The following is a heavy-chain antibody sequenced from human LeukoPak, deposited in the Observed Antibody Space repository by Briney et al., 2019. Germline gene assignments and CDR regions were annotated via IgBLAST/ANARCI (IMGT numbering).Heavy chain of an antibody. CDR3: AVHLPGDYLDR. J-gene: IGHJ4*02. V-gene: IGHV1-8*01. Sequence: GASVKVSCKASGYAFNIYDINWVRQATGQGLEWMGWMNPDSGNTGFAQKFQGRVTMTGNTSITTAYMELSSLRFEDTAVYYCAVHLPGDYLDRWGQGTLVTVSS. CDR1: GYAFNIYD. CDR2: MNPDSGNT.